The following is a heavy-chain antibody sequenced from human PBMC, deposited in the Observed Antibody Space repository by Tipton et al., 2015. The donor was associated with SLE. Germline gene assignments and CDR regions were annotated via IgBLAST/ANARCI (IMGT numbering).Heavy chain of an antibody. Sequence: SLRLSCAASGFTFSSYWMYWVRQAPGKGPVWVSRISPDGSSTNYADSVKGRFTISRDDAKNTLYLQMNSLRAEDTAVYYCTSIRGYYYMDVWGKGTTVIVSS. J-gene: IGHJ6*03. CDR1: GFTFSSYW. V-gene: IGHV3-74*01. CDR2: ISPDGSST. D-gene: IGHD3-22*01. CDR3: TSIRGYYYMDV.